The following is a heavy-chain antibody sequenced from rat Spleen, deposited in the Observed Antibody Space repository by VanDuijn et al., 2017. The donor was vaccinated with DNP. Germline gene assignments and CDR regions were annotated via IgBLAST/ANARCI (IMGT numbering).Heavy chain of an antibody. CDR1: GFTFSSYW. V-gene: IGHV5-58*01. J-gene: IGHJ2*01. Sequence: EVQLVETGGGLVQPGRSLKLSCVASGFTFSSYWMFWIRLAPGKELKWIASISTSGGNTYYRDSVKGRFTISRDNAKSTLYLQMNSLRSEDTATYYCKVGAQYWGQGVMVTVSS. D-gene: IGHD5-1*01. CDR2: ISTSGGNT. CDR3: KVGAQY.